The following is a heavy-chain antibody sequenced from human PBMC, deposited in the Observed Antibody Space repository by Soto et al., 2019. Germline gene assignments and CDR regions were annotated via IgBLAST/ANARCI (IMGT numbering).Heavy chain of an antibody. D-gene: IGHD2-15*01. J-gene: IGHJ6*02. V-gene: IGHV3-21*01. Sequence: EVHLVESGGGLVKPGGSLRLSCAVSGFTFSSCTMNWVRQAPGKGLEWVSSISPSTSHIYYADSVKGRYTISRDNAKNSHFLQMNSLRAEDTAVYYCSGCSGGACHQNYGMDVWGQGTTVTVSS. CDR2: ISPSTSHI. CDR3: SGCSGGACHQNYGMDV. CDR1: GFTFSSCT.